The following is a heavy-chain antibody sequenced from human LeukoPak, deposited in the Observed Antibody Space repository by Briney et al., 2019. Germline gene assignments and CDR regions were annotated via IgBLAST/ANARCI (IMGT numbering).Heavy chain of an antibody. CDR3: ARERESEAVAGTDWYFDL. J-gene: IGHJ2*01. D-gene: IGHD6-19*01. CDR1: GYAFTSYY. Sequence: GASVKVSCKASGYAFTSYYMHWVRQAPGQGLEWMGIINPSGGSTSYAQKFQGRVTMTRDTSTSTVYMELSSLRSEDTAVYYCARERESEAVAGTDWYFDLWGRGTLVTVSS. V-gene: IGHV1-46*01. CDR2: INPSGGST.